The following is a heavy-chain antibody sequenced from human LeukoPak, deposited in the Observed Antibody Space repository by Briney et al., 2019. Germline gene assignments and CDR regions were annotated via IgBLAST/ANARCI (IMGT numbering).Heavy chain of an antibody. D-gene: IGHD5-12*01. CDR2: IKLDVSET. V-gene: IGHV3-7*03. CDR3: AKDGYSGYDSPYFDY. CDR1: GFTFSSYW. J-gene: IGHJ4*02. Sequence: GGSLRLSCAASGFTFSSYWMTWVRQAPGKGLEWVANIKLDVSETYYVDSVRGRFTISRDNSKNTLYLQMNSLRAEDTAVYYCAKDGYSGYDSPYFDYWGQGTLVTVSS.